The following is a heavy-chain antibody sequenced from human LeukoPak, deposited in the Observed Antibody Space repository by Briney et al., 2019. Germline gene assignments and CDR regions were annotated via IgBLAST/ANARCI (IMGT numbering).Heavy chain of an antibody. J-gene: IGHJ6*02. Sequence: SVKVSCKASGGTFSSYAISWVRQAPGQGLEWMGRIIPILGIANYAQKFQGRVTITADKSTSTAYMELSSLRSEDTAVYYCARHGAYCSSTSCYYYYGMDVWGQGTTVTVSS. D-gene: IGHD2-2*01. V-gene: IGHV1-69*04. CDR1: GGTFSSYA. CDR3: ARHGAYCSSTSCYYYYGMDV. CDR2: IIPILGIA.